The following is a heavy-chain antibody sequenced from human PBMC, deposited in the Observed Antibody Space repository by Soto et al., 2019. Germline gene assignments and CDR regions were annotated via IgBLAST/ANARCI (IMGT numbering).Heavy chain of an antibody. D-gene: IGHD5-18*01. CDR1: GGSFSGYY. J-gene: IGHJ6*03. CDR2: INHSGST. CDR3: ARVGVDTAMVPRAAYYYYYMDV. V-gene: IGHV4-34*01. Sequence: QVQLQQWGAGLLKPSETLSLTCAVYGGSFSGYYWSWIRQPPGKGLEWIGEINHSGSTNYNPSLKRRVTISVDTSMNQFSLKLSSVTAADTAVYYCARVGVDTAMVPRAAYYYYYMDVWGKGTTVTVSS.